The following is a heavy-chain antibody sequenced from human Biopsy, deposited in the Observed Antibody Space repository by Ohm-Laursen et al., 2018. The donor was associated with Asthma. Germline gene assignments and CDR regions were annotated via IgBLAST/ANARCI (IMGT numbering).Heavy chain of an antibody. V-gene: IGHV1-69*13. J-gene: IGHJ4*02. CDR3: ARKAGSCISRTCYSLDF. Sequence: SVKVSCKPLGGTFHTYVIGWVRQAPGQGLEWLGGINSVFGTTTYPQKFQDRVTLTADDATSTVYMELSSLRSEDAAVYYCARKAGSCISRTCYSLDFWGQGTLVTVSS. CDR1: GGTFHTYV. D-gene: IGHD2-2*01. CDR2: INSVFGTT.